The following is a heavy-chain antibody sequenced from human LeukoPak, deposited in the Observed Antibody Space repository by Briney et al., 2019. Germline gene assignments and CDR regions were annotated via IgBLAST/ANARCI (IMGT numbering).Heavy chain of an antibody. V-gene: IGHV3-30*03. CDR2: ISYDGSNK. CDR1: GFTFRSYG. CDR3: ARDLKVPGVYFDL. J-gene: IGHJ2*01. Sequence: PGGSLRLSCAASGFTFRSYGMHWVRQAPGKGLEWVAFISYDGSNKYYADSVKGRFTISRDNSKNTLYLQMNSLRAEDTAVYYCARDLKVPGVYFDLWGRGTLVTVSS. D-gene: IGHD1-1*01.